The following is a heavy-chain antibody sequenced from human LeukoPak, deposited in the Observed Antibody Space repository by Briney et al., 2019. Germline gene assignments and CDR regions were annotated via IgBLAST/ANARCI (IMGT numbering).Heavy chain of an antibody. V-gene: IGHV1-2*02. CDR2: INPNSGGT. CDR3: ARETYCSGGSCYSADC. CDR1: GYTFTGYY. Sequence: ASVKVSCKASGYTFTGYYMHWVRQAPGQGLEWMGWINPNSGGTNYAQKFQGRVTMTRDTSISTAYMELSRLRSDDTAVYYCARETYCSGGSCYSADCWGQGTLVTVSS. J-gene: IGHJ4*02. D-gene: IGHD2-15*01.